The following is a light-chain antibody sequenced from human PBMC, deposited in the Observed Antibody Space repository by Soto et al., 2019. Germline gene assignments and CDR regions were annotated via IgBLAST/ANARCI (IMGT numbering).Light chain of an antibody. CDR2: WAS. CDR3: QQYYSTPQT. J-gene: IGKJ1*01. Sequence: DIVMTQSPDSLAVSLGERVTINCKSSQSVLYSSNNKNYLAWYQQKPGQPPKLLISWASTQKSGVPDRFSGGGSGTDFTLTISSLQAEDVAVYFCQQYYSTPQTFGQGTKVEIK. V-gene: IGKV4-1*01. CDR1: QSVLYSSNNKNY.